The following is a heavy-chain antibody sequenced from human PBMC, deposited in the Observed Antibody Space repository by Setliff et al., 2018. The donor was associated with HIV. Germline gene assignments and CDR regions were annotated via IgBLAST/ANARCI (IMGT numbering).Heavy chain of an antibody. CDR1: GFTFSSYS. CDR2: ISSSSSYI. Sequence: GGSLRLSCAASGFTFSSYSMNWVRQAPGKGLEWVSSISSSSSYIYYADSVKGRFTISRDNAKNSLYLQMKSLRAEDTAVYYCAVHYYDSRGYEYWGQGTLVTVSS. D-gene: IGHD3-22*01. J-gene: IGHJ4*02. V-gene: IGHV3-21*01. CDR3: AVHYYDSRGYEY.